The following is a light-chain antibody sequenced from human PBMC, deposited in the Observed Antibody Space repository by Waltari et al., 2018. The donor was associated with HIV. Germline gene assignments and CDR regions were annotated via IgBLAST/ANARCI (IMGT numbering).Light chain of an antibody. J-gene: IGLJ2*01. Sequence: QSVLTQPPSASEIPGQRVTIPCTGGNSNVGSNYVYWYHQVPGTAPKLLVYRDSQRQSGVPDRFTGSKSGTSASLAISGLRSEDEADYYCATWDDSLNGVLFGGGTKLTVL. V-gene: IGLV1-47*01. CDR2: RDS. CDR3: ATWDDSLNGVL. CDR1: NSNVGSNY.